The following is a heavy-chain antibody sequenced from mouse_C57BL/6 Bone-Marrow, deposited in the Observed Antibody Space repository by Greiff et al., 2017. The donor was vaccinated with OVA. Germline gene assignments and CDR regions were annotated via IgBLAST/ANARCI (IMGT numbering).Heavy chain of an antibody. CDR2: INPYNGGT. V-gene: IGHV1-19*01. J-gene: IGHJ2*01. CDR1: GYTFTDYY. CDR3: ARGRDYDY. D-gene: IGHD2-4*01. Sequence: EVHLVESGPVLVKPGASVKMSCKASGYTFTDYYMNWVKQSHGKSLEWIGVINPYNGGTSYNQKFKGKATLTVDKSSSTAYMELNSLTSEDSAVYYCARGRDYDYWGQGTTLTVSS.